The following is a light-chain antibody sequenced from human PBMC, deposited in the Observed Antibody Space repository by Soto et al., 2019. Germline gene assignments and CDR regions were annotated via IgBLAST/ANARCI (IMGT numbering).Light chain of an antibody. V-gene: IGLV1-40*01. Sequence: QSVLTQPPSVSGAPGQRVTISCTGSSSNIGAGYDVHWYQQLPGTAPKLLIYGNSNRPSGVPDRFSGSKSGTSASLAITGLQAEDEADYYCGSWDSSLSADVFGTGTKVTV. CDR1: SSNIGAGYD. CDR3: GSWDSSLSADV. J-gene: IGLJ1*01. CDR2: GNS.